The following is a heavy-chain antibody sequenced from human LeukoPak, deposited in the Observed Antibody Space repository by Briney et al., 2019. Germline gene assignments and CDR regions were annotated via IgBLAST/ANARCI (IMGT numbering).Heavy chain of an antibody. CDR1: GFTFSDYW. J-gene: IGHJ4*02. V-gene: IGHV3-7*01. Sequence: GGSLRLSCAASGFTFSDYWMNWVRQAPGNGLEWVANIKQDGSERYYVDSVKGRFTISKDNAKNALYLQMNSLRAEDTAVYYCARDPKWLDYWGQGTLVTVSS. CDR3: ARDPKWLDY. CDR2: IKQDGSER. D-gene: IGHD5-12*01.